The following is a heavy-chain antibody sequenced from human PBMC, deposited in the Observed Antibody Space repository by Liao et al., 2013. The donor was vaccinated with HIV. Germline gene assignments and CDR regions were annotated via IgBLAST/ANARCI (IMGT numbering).Heavy chain of an antibody. J-gene: IGHJ5*02. CDR2: IYASGTT. CDR3: AREFAP. Sequence: QVQLQESGPGLVKPSETLSLTCSVSGGSISPYYWSWIRQPAGKGLEWIGRIYASGTTYYSPSLDRRTTMSVDTSKNQFSLKLSSVTAADTAVYYCAREFAPWGQGTLVTVSS. CDR1: GGSISPYY. V-gene: IGHV4-4*07.